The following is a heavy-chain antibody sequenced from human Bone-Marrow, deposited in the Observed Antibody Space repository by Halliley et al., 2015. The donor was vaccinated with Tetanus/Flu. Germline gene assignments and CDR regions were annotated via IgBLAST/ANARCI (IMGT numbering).Heavy chain of an antibody. CDR2: IWNDGSNT. CDR1: GFTFNNFD. D-gene: IGHD2-2*01. Sequence: SLRLSCAASGFTFNNFDIHWVRQAPGKRPGWLALIWNDGSNTYYADSVKGRVTISRDNSKNTVWLQMNSLRAEDTGLYYCARSSTGGFNFWGQGTLVTVSS. V-gene: IGHV3-33*01. CDR3: ARSSTGGFNF. J-gene: IGHJ4*02.